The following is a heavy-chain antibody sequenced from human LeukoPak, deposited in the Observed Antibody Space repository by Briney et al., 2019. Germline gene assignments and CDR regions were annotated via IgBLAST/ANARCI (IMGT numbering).Heavy chain of an antibody. Sequence: GGSLRLSCAASGFTFSSYWMSWVRQAPGKGLEWVANIKQDGSEKYYVDSVKGRFTISRDNAKNSLYLQMNSVRAEDTAVYYCARALVVVDFDYWGQGTLVTVSS. CDR1: GFTFSSYW. CDR2: IKQDGSEK. D-gene: IGHD2-15*01. CDR3: ARALVVVDFDY. J-gene: IGHJ4*02. V-gene: IGHV3-7*03.